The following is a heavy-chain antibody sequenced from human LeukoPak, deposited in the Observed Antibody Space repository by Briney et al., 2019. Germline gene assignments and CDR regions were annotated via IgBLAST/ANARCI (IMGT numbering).Heavy chain of an antibody. D-gene: IGHD1-26*01. Sequence: GGSLRLSCAASGFTFSNAWMSWVRQAPGKGLEWVSSISSSSSYIYYADSVKGRFTISRDNAKNSLYLQMNSLRAEDTALYYCARDTVGVTDYWGQGTLVTVSS. CDR3: ARDTVGVTDY. CDR2: ISSSSSYI. V-gene: IGHV3-21*01. J-gene: IGHJ4*02. CDR1: GFTFSNAW.